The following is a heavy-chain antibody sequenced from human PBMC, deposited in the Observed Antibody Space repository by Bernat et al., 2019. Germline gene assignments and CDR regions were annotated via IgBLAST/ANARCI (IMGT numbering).Heavy chain of an antibody. V-gene: IGHV4-34*01. J-gene: IGHJ4*02. Sequence: QVQLQQWGAGLLKPSETLSLTFAVYGGSFSGYYWSWIRQPPGKGLEWIGEINHSGSTNYNPSLKSRVTISVDTSKNQFSRKLSSVTAADTAVYYCARGLAGRDYWGQGTLVTVSS. CDR2: INHSGST. CDR3: ARGLAGRDY. CDR1: GGSFSGYY.